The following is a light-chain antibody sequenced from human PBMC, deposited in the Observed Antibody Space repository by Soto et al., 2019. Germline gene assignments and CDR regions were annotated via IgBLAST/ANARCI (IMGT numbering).Light chain of an antibody. V-gene: IGKV1-5*03. J-gene: IGKJ1*01. CDR1: QSISIW. CDR2: KTS. CDR3: QHWNDYSWT. Sequence: DIHMTQSPSTLSASVGDRVTITCRASQSISIWLAWYQQKPGKAPNLLIYKTSSLATGVPSRFSGSGSGTEFTLTISSLQPDEFATYYCQHWNDYSWTFGQGTKVEVK.